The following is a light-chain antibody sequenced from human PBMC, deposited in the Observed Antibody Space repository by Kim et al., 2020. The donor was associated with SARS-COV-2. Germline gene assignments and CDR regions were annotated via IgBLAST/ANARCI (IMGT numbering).Light chain of an antibody. CDR1: ALPKQY. CDR3: QSADSSGTYVV. V-gene: IGLV3-25*03. CDR2: KDS. J-gene: IGLJ2*01. Sequence: PGQTARITCPGDALPKQYAYWYQQKPGQAPVLVIYKDSERPSGIPERFSGSSSGKTVTLTISGVQAEDEADYYCQSADSSGTYVVFGGGTQLTVL.